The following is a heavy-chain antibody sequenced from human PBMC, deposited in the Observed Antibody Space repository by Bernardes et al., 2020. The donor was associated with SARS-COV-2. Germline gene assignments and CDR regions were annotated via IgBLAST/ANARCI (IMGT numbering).Heavy chain of an antibody. CDR1: GFTFDDYA. D-gene: IGHD3-22*01. V-gene: IGHV3-9*01. CDR3: AKGIGHYFETSGYYRVPKYYYDMDV. CDR2: ISWNSDTI. Sequence: GGSLRLSCAASGFTFDDYAMHWVRQAPGKGLEWVSGISWNSDTIGYADSVRGRFTISRDNAKNSLYLQMNSLRAEDTALYYCAKGIGHYFETSGYYRVPKYYYDMDVWGKGTTVTVSS. J-gene: IGHJ6*04.